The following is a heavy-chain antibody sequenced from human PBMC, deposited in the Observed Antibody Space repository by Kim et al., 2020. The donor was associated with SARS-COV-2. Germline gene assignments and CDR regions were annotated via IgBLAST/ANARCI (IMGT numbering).Heavy chain of an antibody. CDR2: ISNDGTGQ. J-gene: IGHJ4*02. D-gene: IGHD6-19*01. V-gene: IGHV3-30*18. Sequence: GGSLRLSCSASGFIFSSFGIHWVRQAPGKGLEWVSTISNDGTGQYYLDSVKGRFTVSRDNPKNTVYLQMNSLRREDTAVYYCAKLLGFGSGWYDYWGQGTPVTVSS. CDR1: GFIFSSFG. CDR3: AKLLGFGSGWYDY.